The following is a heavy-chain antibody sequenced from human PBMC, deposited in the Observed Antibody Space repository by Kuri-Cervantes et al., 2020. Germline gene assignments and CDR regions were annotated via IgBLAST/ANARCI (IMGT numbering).Heavy chain of an antibody. CDR3: ARRVAGSNRRGAFDI. Sequence: GGSLRLSCAASGFTFSSYGMHWVRQAPGKGLEWVAVIWYDGSNKYYADSVKGRFTISRDNSKNTLYLQMNSLRAEDTAVYYCARRVAGSNRRGAFDIWGHGTMVTVSS. CDR2: IWYDGSNK. V-gene: IGHV3-33*01. CDR1: GFTFSSYG. J-gene: IGHJ3*02. D-gene: IGHD2-15*01.